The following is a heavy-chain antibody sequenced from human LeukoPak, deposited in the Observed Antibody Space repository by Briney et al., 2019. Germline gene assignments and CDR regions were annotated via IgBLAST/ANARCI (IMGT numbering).Heavy chain of an antibody. Sequence: GGSLRLSCAASGFTFSSYAMSWVRQAPGKGLEWVSAISGSGGSSYYADSVKGRFTISRDNSKNTLYLQMNSLRAEDTAVYYCAKDAGVVLGKYYFDYWGQGTLVTVSS. CDR2: ISGSGGSS. CDR3: AKDAGVVLGKYYFDY. CDR1: GFTFSSYA. V-gene: IGHV3-23*01. D-gene: IGHD7-27*01. J-gene: IGHJ4*02.